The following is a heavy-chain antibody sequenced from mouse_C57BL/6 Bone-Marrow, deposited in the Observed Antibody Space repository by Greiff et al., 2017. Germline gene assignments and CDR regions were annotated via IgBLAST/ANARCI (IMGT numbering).Heavy chain of an antibody. CDR1: GFTFSSYG. CDR3: ARQGYYYAMDY. CDR2: ISSGGSYT. J-gene: IGHJ4*01. Sequence: EVKLVESGGDLVKPGGSLKLSCAASGFTFSSYGMSWVRQTPDKRLEWVATISSGGSYTYYPDSVKGRFTISRDNAKNTLYLHMSSLKSEDTSMYYCARQGYYYAMDYWGQGTSVTVSS. V-gene: IGHV5-6*02.